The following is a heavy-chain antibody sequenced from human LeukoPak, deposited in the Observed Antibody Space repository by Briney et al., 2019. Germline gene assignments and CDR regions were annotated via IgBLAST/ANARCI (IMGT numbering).Heavy chain of an antibody. V-gene: IGHV3-7*01. CDR1: GFDLRSHW. Sequence: GGSLRLSFAASGFDLRSHWMSWVRRAPGKGGEGVASINQDGSENSYVHSVKRRFTISRDDARNSLYLQMSSLRVEDTAVYYCAREGKLVWYFDLWGRGTPVTVSS. CDR2: INQDGSEN. D-gene: IGHD3-10*01. J-gene: IGHJ2*01. CDR3: AREGKLVWYFDL.